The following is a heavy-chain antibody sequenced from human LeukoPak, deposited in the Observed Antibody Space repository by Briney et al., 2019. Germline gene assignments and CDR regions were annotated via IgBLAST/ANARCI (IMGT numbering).Heavy chain of an antibody. CDR1: GGSISSYY. J-gene: IGHJ6*02. D-gene: IGHD3-22*01. Sequence: SETLSLTCTVSGGSISSYYWSWIRQPPGKGLEWIGYIYYSGSTNYNPSLKSRVTISVDTSKNQFSLKLSSVTAADTAVYYCARGGRYYYGSSGYSYYYGMDVWGQGTTVTVSS. CDR3: ARGGRYYYGSSGYSYYYGMDV. CDR2: IYYSGST. V-gene: IGHV4-59*01.